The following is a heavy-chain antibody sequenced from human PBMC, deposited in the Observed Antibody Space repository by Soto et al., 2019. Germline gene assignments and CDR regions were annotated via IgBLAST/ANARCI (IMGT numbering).Heavy chain of an antibody. Sequence: SETLSLTCAVYGGSFSGYYWTWIRQPPGTGLEWIGEINHSGSTNYNPSLKSRVTISVDTSKNQFSLKLTSVTAADTALYYCARDKITGLFDYWAQGSPVTVSS. CDR2: INHSGST. CDR1: GGSFSGYY. D-gene: IGHD2-8*02. J-gene: IGHJ4*01. V-gene: IGHV4-34*01. CDR3: ARDKITGLFDY.